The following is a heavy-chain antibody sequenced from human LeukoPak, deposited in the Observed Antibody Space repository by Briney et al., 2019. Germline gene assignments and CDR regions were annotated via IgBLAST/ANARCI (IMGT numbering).Heavy chain of an antibody. V-gene: IGHV4-39*01. CDR1: GGSITSTGYY. J-gene: IGHJ4*02. Sequence: PSETLSLTCSVSGGSITSTGYYWRWLRQSPGQGLEWIGNIQNSATFYYNPSLKSQVTISGDMSKNQFSLKLSSVPAADTAVYYCARLLGYCSDYNCPAWGSWGLGTLVTVSS. D-gene: IGHD2-15*01. CDR3: ARLLGYCSDYNCPAWGS. CDR2: IQNSATF.